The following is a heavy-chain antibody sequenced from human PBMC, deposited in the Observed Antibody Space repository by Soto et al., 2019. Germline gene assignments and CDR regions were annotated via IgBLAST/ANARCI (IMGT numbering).Heavy chain of an antibody. J-gene: IGHJ4*02. CDR2: INHSGST. Sequence: SETLSLTCAVYGGSFSGYYWSWIRQPPGKGLEWIGEINHSGSTSYNPSLKSRVTISVDTSKNQFSLKLSSVTAADTAVYYCAREGVVVAGKIDYWGQGTLVTVSS. D-gene: IGHD2-15*01. V-gene: IGHV4-34*01. CDR1: GGSFSGYY. CDR3: AREGVVVAGKIDY.